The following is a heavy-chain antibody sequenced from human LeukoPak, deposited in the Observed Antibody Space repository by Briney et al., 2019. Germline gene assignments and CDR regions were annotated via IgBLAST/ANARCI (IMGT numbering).Heavy chain of an antibody. CDR3: ARIPPYAAFDY. J-gene: IGHJ4*02. CDR1: GGSISSSPYY. D-gene: IGHD2-15*01. Sequence: SETLSLTCTVSGGSISSSPYYWGWIRQPPGKGLGWIGSIYYSGSTYYNPSLKSRVTISVDTSKNQFSLKLSSVTAADTAVYYCARIPPYAAFDYWGQGTLVTVSS. V-gene: IGHV4-39*07. CDR2: IYYSGST.